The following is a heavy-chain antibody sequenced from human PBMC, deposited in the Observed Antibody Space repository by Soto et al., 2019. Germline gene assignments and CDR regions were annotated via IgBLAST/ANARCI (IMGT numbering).Heavy chain of an antibody. J-gene: IGHJ4*02. CDR1: GGSISSGGYY. CDR3: AREARSSSWYFDY. Sequence: QVQLQESGPGLVKPSQTLSLTCTVSGGSISSGGYYWSWIRQHPGKGLEWIGYIYYSGSTYYNPSLMSRVTISVDTSKNQFSLKLSSVTAADTAVYYCAREARSSSWYFDYWGQGTLVTVSS. V-gene: IGHV4-31*03. CDR2: IYYSGST. D-gene: IGHD6-6*01.